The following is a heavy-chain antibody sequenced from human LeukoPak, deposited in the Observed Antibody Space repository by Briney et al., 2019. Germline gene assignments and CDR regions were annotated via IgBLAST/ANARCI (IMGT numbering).Heavy chain of an antibody. J-gene: IGHJ4*02. CDR1: AFTFSSYG. CDR3: AKQATGSFDY. Sequence: PGRSLRLSCAASAFTFSSYGMHWVRQAPGKGLEWVAVISYDGSNKYYADSVKGRFTISRDNSKNTLYLQMNSLRAEDTAVYYCAKQATGSFDYWDQGTLVTISS. D-gene: IGHD5-12*01. CDR2: ISYDGSNK. V-gene: IGHV3-30*18.